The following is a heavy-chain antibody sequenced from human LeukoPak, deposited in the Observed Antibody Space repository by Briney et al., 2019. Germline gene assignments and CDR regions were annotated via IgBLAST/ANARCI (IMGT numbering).Heavy chain of an antibody. Sequence: SETLSLTCTVSGGSINNYYWSWIRQPPGKGLEWIGYIYTSGSTNYNPSLKSRATISVDTSKNQFSLKLSSVTAADTAVYYCARHRMGATYDAFDIWGQGTMVTVSS. CDR3: ARHRMGATYDAFDI. CDR1: GGSINNYY. CDR2: IYTSGST. D-gene: IGHD1-26*01. V-gene: IGHV4-4*09. J-gene: IGHJ3*02.